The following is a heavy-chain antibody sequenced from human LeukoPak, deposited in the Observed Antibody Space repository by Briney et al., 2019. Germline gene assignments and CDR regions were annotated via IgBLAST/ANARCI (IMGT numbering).Heavy chain of an antibody. CDR3: AREIGGEGISGWYSVMGYYYYYMDV. CDR1: GGSFSGYY. V-gene: IGHV4-34*01. CDR2: INHSGST. Sequence: SETLSLTCAVYGGSFSGYYWSWIRQPPGKGLEWIGEINHSGSTNYNPSLKSRVTISVDTSKNQFSLKLSSVTAADTAVYYCAREIGGEGISGWYSVMGYYYYYMDVWGKGTTVTVSS. D-gene: IGHD6-19*01. J-gene: IGHJ6*03.